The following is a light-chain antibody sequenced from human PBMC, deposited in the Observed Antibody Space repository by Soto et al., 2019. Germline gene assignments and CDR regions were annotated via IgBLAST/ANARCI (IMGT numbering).Light chain of an antibody. CDR2: AAS. Sequence: DIQMTQSPSSLSASVGDRVTITCRASQGISTFLAWYPHKPGKVPKLLIYAASTLQSGVPSRFSGSGSGTDFTLNISSLQPEDVATYYCQKYKSAPSLTFGGGTKVEIK. J-gene: IGKJ4*01. CDR1: QGISTF. V-gene: IGKV1-27*01. CDR3: QKYKSAPSLT.